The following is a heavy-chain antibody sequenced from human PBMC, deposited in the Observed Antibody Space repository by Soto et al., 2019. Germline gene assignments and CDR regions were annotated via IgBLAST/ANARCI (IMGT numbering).Heavy chain of an antibody. CDR2: IYYGGST. D-gene: IGHD3-9*01. CDR1: GGSISSSNYY. Sequence: SETLSLTCTVSGGSISSSNYYWGWIRQSPGKGLEWIGSIYYGGSTYYNPSLKSRVTISVDTSKNQFSLKLSSVTAADTAVYYCAGPRGLRYFTYWGQGILVTVSS. J-gene: IGHJ4*02. V-gene: IGHV4-39*01. CDR3: AGPRGLRYFTY.